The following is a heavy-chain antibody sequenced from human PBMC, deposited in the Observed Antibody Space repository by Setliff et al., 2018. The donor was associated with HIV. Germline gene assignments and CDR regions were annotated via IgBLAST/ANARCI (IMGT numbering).Heavy chain of an antibody. V-gene: IGHV4-34*01. D-gene: IGHD5-18*01. CDR3: VRVTYCYYYYMDV. J-gene: IGHJ6*03. Sequence: PSETLSLTCAVYGGSFSNFYWGWIRQPPGKGLEWIGEINHKGNTNFNPSLKSRVTLSVDTSKNQFSLKLRSVTAADTAVYYCVRVTYCYYYYMDVWGEGTTVTVSS. CDR2: INHKGNT. CDR1: GGSFSNFY.